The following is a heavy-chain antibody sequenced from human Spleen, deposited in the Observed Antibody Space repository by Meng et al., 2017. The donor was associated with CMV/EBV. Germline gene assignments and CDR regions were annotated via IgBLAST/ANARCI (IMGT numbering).Heavy chain of an antibody. V-gene: IGHV3-20*04. CDR2: INWNGGST. Sequence: GESLKISCAASGFTFDDYGMSWVRQAPGKGLEWVSGINWNGGSTGYADSVKGRFTISRDNAKNSLYLQMNSLRAEDTALYYCARTYGDYYYYGMDVWGQGTTVTVSS. D-gene: IGHD4-17*01. CDR1: GFTFDDYG. J-gene: IGHJ6*02. CDR3: ARTYGDYYYYGMDV.